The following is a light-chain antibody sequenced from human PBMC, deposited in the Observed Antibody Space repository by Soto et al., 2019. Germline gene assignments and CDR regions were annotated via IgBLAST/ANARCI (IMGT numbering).Light chain of an antibody. Sequence: EIVFTQSPGTLSLSPGERATLSCRASQSVSSSYLAWYQHKPGQAPRLLIYGASSRATVIPDRFSGSWSGTDITLTIIRLEPEDFAVYYCQQYGSSPHTVGQGTKLEIK. J-gene: IGKJ2*01. CDR1: QSVSSSY. CDR3: QQYGSSPHT. CDR2: GAS. V-gene: IGKV3-20*01.